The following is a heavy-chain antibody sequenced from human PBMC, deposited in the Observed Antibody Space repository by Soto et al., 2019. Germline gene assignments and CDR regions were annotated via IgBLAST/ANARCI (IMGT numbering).Heavy chain of an antibody. D-gene: IGHD3-22*01. V-gene: IGHV4-30-4*01. CDR1: GGSISSGDYY. Sequence: SETLSLTCTVSGGSISSGDYYWSWIRQPPGKGLEWIGYIYYSGSTYYNPSLKSRVTISVDTSKNQFSLKLSSVTAADTAVYYCARVPSSYRDSSGYYPNWFDPWGQGTLVTVSS. J-gene: IGHJ5*02. CDR2: IYYSGST. CDR3: ARVPSSYRDSSGYYPNWFDP.